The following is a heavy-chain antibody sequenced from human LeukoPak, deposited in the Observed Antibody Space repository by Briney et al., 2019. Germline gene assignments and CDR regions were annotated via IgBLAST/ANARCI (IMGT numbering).Heavy chain of an antibody. CDR3: ARFRERLIDY. D-gene: IGHD1-1*01. V-gene: IGHV4-59*01. CDR2: IYYSGST. Sequence: SETLSLTCSVSGASISSYYWSWIRQPPGKGLEWIGYIYYSGSTNYNPSLKSRVTISVDTSKNQLSLRLSSVIAADTAIYYCARFRERLIDYWGQGTLVTVSS. J-gene: IGHJ4*02. CDR1: GASISSYY.